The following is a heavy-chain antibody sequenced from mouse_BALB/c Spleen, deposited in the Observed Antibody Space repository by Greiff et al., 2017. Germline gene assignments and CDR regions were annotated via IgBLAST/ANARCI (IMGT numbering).Heavy chain of an antibody. J-gene: IGHJ4*01. Sequence: VQPQQSGAELVRPGALAKPSRKALGYTFTDYVLHWVKQTPVPGLEWIGAIHPGSGGTAYNQKFKGKATLTADKTSNTAYMALSSLTSEDSAVYNCTRGSYNGGAMDYWGQGTSVTVSS. CDR1: GYTFTDYV. CDR2: IHPGSGGT. CDR3: TRGSYNGGAMDY. V-gene: IGHV1-15*01. D-gene: IGHD1-1*02.